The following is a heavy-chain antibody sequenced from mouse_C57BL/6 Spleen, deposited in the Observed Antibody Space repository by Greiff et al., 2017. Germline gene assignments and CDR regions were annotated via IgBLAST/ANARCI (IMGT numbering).Heavy chain of an antibody. V-gene: IGHV1-42*01. J-gene: IGHJ4*01. Sequence: VQLQQSGPELVKPGASVKISCKASGYSFTGYYMNWVKQSPEKSLEWIGEINPSTGGTTYNQKFKAKATLTVDTSSSTAYMQLKSLTSEDSAVYYCARGAIYYDYDDSFYAMDYWGQGTSVTVSS. CDR1: GYSFTGYY. CDR3: ARGAIYYDYDDSFYAMDY. D-gene: IGHD2-4*01. CDR2: INPSTGGT.